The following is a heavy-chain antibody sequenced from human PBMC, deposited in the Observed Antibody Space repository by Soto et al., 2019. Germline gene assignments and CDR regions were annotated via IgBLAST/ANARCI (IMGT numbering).Heavy chain of an antibody. Sequence: QVQLQQWGAGLLKPSETLSLTCAVYGGSFSGYYWSWIRQPPGKGLEWIGEINHSGSTNYNPSLKSRVTRSVDTSKNQFSLKLSSVTAADTAVYYCARGITIFGVVHYYYYMDVWGKGTTVTVSS. CDR3: ARGITIFGVVHYYYYMDV. CDR2: INHSGST. D-gene: IGHD3-3*01. V-gene: IGHV4-34*01. CDR1: GGSFSGYY. J-gene: IGHJ6*03.